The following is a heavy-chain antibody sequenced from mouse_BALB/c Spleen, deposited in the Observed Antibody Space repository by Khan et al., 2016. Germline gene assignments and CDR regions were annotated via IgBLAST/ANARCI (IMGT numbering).Heavy chain of an antibody. CDR1: GYTFTSYY. CDR2: INPSNGGT. V-gene: IGHV1S81*02. D-gene: IGHD1-2*01. CDR3: TRRTHYYGYFFDY. Sequence: QVRLQQSGAELVKPGASVKLSCKASGYTFTSYYMYWVKQRPGQGLEWIGEINPSNGGTNFNEKFKSKATLTVDKSSSTAYLQLSSLTSEDSEGYYCTRRTHYYGYFFDYWGQGTTLTVSS. J-gene: IGHJ2*01.